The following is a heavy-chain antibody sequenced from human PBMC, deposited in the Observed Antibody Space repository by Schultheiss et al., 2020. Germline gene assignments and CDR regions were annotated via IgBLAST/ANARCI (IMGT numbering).Heavy chain of an antibody. Sequence: GGSLRLSCSASGFTFSSYAMYWVRQAPGKGLEYVSVISSNGGRTYYPDSVKGRFTISRDNSKNTLYLQMNSLRAEDTAVYYCASSYGHRGRFDYWGQGTLVTVSS. CDR2: ISSNGGRT. V-gene: IGHV3-64*04. J-gene: IGHJ4*02. CDR1: GFTFSSYA. D-gene: IGHD3-10*01. CDR3: ASSYGHRGRFDY.